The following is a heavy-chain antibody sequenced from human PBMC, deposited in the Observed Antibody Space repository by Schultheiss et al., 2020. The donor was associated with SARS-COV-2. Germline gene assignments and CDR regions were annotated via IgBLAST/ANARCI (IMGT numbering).Heavy chain of an antibody. Sequence: SETLSLTCAISGDSVSSNSAAWNWIRQSPSRGLEWLGRTYYRSKWYNDYAVSVKSRITINPDTSKNQFSLQLNSVTPEDTAVYYCAREVWFGELSFHYYYGMDVWGQGTTFTVSS. D-gene: IGHD3-10*01. CDR1: GDSVSSNSAA. J-gene: IGHJ6*02. CDR3: AREVWFGELSFHYYYGMDV. CDR2: TYYRSKWYN. V-gene: IGHV6-1*01.